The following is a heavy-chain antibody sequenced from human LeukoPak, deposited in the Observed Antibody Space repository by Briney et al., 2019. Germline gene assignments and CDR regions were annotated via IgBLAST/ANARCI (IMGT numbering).Heavy chain of an antibody. J-gene: IGHJ5*02. CDR1: GFTFSTYS. V-gene: IGHV3-21*01. CDR3: ARDRVASGRFGEVAS. Sequence: PGGSLRLSCAASGFTFSTYSMNWVRQAPGKGLEWVSFISGGGSYIYYAESVKGRFTISRDNAKNSLYLQMNSLRAEDTAIYYCARDRVASGRFGEVASWSQGTLVTVSS. CDR2: ISGGGSYI. D-gene: IGHD3-10*01.